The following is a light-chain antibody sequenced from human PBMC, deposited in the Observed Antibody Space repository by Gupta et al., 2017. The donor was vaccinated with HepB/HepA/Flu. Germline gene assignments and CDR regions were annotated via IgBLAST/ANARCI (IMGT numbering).Light chain of an antibody. J-gene: IGKJ4*01. CDR1: QSISSY. CDR3: QQSYSTIT. CDR2: AAS. Sequence: DIQMTQSPSSLSASVGDRVTITCRESQSISSYLNWYQQKPGKAPKLLIYAASRVQSGVPSRFSGSGYGXDFTLTXSRLQHEDFAHYYWQQSYSTITFGXGTKVEIK. V-gene: IGKV1-39*01.